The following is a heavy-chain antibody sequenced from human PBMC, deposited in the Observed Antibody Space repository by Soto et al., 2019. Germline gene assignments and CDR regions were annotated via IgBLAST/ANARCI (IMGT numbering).Heavy chain of an antibody. D-gene: IGHD5-18*01. Sequence: GESLKISCKGSGYSFTSYWIGWVRQMPGKGLEWMGIIYPGDSDTRYSPSFQGQVTISADKSISTAYLQWSSLKASDTAMYYCARPGEIQLWSPTARGYYYGMDVWGQGTTVTVSS. CDR1: GYSFTSYW. CDR3: ARPGEIQLWSPTARGYYYGMDV. V-gene: IGHV5-51*01. J-gene: IGHJ6*02. CDR2: IYPGDSDT.